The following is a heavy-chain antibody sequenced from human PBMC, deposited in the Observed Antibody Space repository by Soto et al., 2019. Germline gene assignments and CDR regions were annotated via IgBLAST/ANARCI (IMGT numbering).Heavy chain of an antibody. CDR1: GGSISSYY. CDR2: IYYSGST. D-gene: IGHD5-18*01. CDR3: ARGGEEYSYGGPDAFDI. Sequence: SETLSLTCTVSGGSISSYYWSWIRQPPRKGLEWIGYIYYSGSTNYNPSLKSRVNISVDTSKNQFSLKLSSVTAADTAVYYCARGGEEYSYGGPDAFDIWGQGTMVT. J-gene: IGHJ3*02. V-gene: IGHV4-59*01.